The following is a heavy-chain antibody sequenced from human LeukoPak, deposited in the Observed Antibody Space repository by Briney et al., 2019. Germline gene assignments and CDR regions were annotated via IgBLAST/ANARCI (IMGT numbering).Heavy chain of an antibody. Sequence: ASVKVSCKASGYTFTSYGISWVRQAPGQGLEWMGWISAYNGNTNYAQKLQGRVTMTTDTSTSTAYTELRSLRSDDTAVYYCARVKWELLTFDYWGQGTLVTVSS. CDR1: GYTFTSYG. V-gene: IGHV1-18*01. CDR3: ARVKWELLTFDY. J-gene: IGHJ4*02. D-gene: IGHD1-26*01. CDR2: ISAYNGNT.